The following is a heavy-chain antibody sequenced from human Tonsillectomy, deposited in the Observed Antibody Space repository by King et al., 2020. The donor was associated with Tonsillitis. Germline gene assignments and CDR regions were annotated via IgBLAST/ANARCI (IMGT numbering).Heavy chain of an antibody. Sequence: QLVQSGAEVKKPGASVKVSCKASGYTFTSYDINWVRQATGQGLEWMGWMNPNSGNTGYAQKFQGRVTMTRNTSISTAYMELSSLRSEDTAVYYCARGRPNRGLLQLTRGDYWGQGTLVTVSS. V-gene: IGHV1-8*01. CDR1: GYTFTSYD. J-gene: IGHJ4*02. CDR2: MNPNSGNT. D-gene: IGHD5-24*01. CDR3: ARGRPNRGLLQLTRGDY.